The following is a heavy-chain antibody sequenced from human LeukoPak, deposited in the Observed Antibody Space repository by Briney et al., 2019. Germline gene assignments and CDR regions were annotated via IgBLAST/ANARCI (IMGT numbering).Heavy chain of an antibody. J-gene: IGHJ5*02. D-gene: IGHD3-16*02. CDR3: ARAPPLSATRPKHWFDP. CDR2: INPNSGGT. Sequence: GASVKVSCKASGYTFTGYYMHWVRQAPGQGLEWMGWINPNSGGTNYAQKFQGRVTMTRDTSISTAYMELSRLRSDDTAVYYCARAPPLSATRPKHWFDPWGQGTLVTVSS. CDR1: GYTFTGYY. V-gene: IGHV1-2*02.